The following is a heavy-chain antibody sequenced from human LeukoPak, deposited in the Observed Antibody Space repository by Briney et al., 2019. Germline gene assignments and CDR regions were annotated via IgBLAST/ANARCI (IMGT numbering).Heavy chain of an antibody. Sequence: PGRSLRLSCAASGFTFSSYAMHWVRQAPGKGLEWVAVISYDGSNKYYADSVKGRFTISRDNTKNTLYLQMNSLRAEDTAVYYCARAPEPNYWSGGSCYSAFAYWGQGTRVTVSS. D-gene: IGHD2-15*01. CDR1: GFTFSSYA. CDR3: ARAPEPNYWSGGSCYSAFAY. CDR2: ISYDGSNK. J-gene: IGHJ4*02. V-gene: IGHV3-30*04.